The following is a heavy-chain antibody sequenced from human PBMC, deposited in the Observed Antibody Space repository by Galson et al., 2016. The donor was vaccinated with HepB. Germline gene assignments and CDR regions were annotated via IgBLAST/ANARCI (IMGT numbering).Heavy chain of an antibody. CDR2: IYNSGTA. CDR3: ARGSYDFWSGYYTYWYFDL. V-gene: IGHV4-59*12. CDR1: GGSISSYF. Sequence: SETLSLTCSVFGGSISSYFWSWIRQSPGKGLEWIGYIYNSGTANYNPSLKSRVTISGDTSKNQFSLQLTSVTAADTAVYYCARGSYDFWSGYYTYWYFDLWGRGTLVTVSS. J-gene: IGHJ2*01. D-gene: IGHD3-3*01.